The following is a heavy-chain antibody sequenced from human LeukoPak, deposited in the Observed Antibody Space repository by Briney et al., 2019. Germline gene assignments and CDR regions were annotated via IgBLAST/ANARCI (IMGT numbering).Heavy chain of an antibody. V-gene: IGHV6-1*01. D-gene: IGHD2-21*02. CDR1: GDSVSSKSSA. J-gene: IGHJ4*02. CDR3: ARNTADLDF. Sequence: PSQTLSLTCAISGDSVSSKSSAWNWLRHSPSRGLEWLGRTYFRSKWKYDYALAVKSRVTITPDTSKNQFSLQLNSLTPEDTAVYYCARNTADLDFWGQGILVTVSS. CDR2: TYFRSKWKY.